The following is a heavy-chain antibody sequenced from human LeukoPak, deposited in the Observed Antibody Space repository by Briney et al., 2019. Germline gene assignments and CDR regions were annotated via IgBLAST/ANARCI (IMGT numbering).Heavy chain of an antibody. D-gene: IGHD5-18*01. CDR2: ISYDGSNK. CDR1: GFTFSSYG. J-gene: IGHJ4*02. CDR3: ARDLLGYSYDAYYFDF. Sequence: GGSLRLSCAASGFTFSSYGMHWVRQAPGKGLEWVAVISYDGSNKYYADSVKGRFTISRDNSKNTLYLQMNSLRAEDTAVYYCARDLLGYSYDAYYFDFWGQGTLVTVS. V-gene: IGHV3-30*03.